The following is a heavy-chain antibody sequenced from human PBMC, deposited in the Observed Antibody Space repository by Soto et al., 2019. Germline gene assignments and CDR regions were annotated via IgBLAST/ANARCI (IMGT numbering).Heavy chain of an antibody. D-gene: IGHD3-3*01. CDR2: ISGSGGST. V-gene: IGHV3-23*01. J-gene: IGHJ4*02. CDR1: GFTFSSYA. Sequence: EVQLLESGGGLVQPGGSLRLSCAASGFTFSSYAMSWARQAPGKGLEWVSAISGSGGSTYYADSVKGRFTISRDNSKNTLYLQMNSLRAEDTAVYYCAKGGTYYDFWSGDYTDRGQGTLVTVSS. CDR3: AKGGTYYDFWSGDYTD.